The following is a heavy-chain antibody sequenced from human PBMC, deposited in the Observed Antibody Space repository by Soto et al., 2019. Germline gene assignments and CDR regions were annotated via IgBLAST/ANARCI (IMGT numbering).Heavy chain of an antibody. V-gene: IGHV1-69*08. CDR1: GGTFSRYR. Sequence: QVQLVQSGAEVKKPGSSVKVSCKASGGTFSRYRITWVRQAPGHGLEWIGRIIPIFGIASYAQKFQGRVTITADESTSTAYMELSSLRSDDTAVYYCAREDRDRETGLVPAAIDGMDVWGQGTTFTFSS. D-gene: IGHD2-2*01. CDR2: IIPIFGIA. J-gene: IGHJ6*02. CDR3: AREDRDRETGLVPAAIDGMDV.